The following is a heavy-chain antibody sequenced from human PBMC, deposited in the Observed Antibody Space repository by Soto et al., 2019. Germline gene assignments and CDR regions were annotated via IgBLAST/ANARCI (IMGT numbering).Heavy chain of an antibody. CDR1: GFIFSDYY. Sequence: QVQLVESGGGLVKPGGSLRLSCATSGFIFSDYYMHWIRQAPGKGLEWISYISGNGRIIQYADSAKGRFTISRDNAQNSLYLKMNTLRAEDTALYFCARDFDADSRTGFDSGGQGTLFTVSS. D-gene: IGHD4-17*01. J-gene: IGHJ4*02. CDR3: ARDFDADSRTGFDS. V-gene: IGHV3-11*01. CDR2: ISGNGRII.